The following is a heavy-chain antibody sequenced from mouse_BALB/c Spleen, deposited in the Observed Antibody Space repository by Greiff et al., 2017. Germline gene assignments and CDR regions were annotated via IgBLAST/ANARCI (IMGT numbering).Heavy chain of an antibody. CDR2: IDPANGNT. J-gene: IGHJ3*01. V-gene: IGHV14-3*02. D-gene: IGHD2-4*01. CDR3: ARGYYDYDKRFAY. Sequence: EVQLQQSGAELVKPGASVKLSCTASGFNIKDTYMHWVKQRPEQGLEWIGRIDPANGNTKYDPKFQGKATITADSSSNTAYLQLSSLTSEDTAVYYCARGYYDYDKRFAYWGEGSRVTVSA. CDR1: GFNIKDTY.